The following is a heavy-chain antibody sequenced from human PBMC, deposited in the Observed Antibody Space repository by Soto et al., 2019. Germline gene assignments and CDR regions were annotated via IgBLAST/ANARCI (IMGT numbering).Heavy chain of an antibody. D-gene: IGHD6-19*01. V-gene: IGHV1-8*01. Sequence: QVQLVQSGAEVRTPGASVKVSCKASGYTFTSYDINWVRQATGQGPEWMGWMNPDSGNTGYVQKFQGSVTMTRNTAISTAYMELSSLRSEDTAVYYCARSVGCSNVNFDYWGQGTLVTVSS. J-gene: IGHJ4*02. CDR1: GYTFTSYD. CDR2: MNPDSGNT. CDR3: ARSVGCSNVNFDY.